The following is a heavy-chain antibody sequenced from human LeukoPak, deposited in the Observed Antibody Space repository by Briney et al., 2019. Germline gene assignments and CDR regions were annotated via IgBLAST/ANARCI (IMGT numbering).Heavy chain of an antibody. D-gene: IGHD6-13*01. CDR2: IYYSGST. J-gene: IGHJ5*02. CDR1: GGSISSYY. V-gene: IGHV4-59*01. Sequence: SETLSLTCTVSGGSISSYYWSWIRQPPGKGLEWIGYIYYSGSTNYNPSLKSRVTISVDTSKNQFSLKLSSVTAADTAVYYCARSAYSSSWTWFDPWGQEPWSPSPQ. CDR3: ARSAYSSSWTWFDP.